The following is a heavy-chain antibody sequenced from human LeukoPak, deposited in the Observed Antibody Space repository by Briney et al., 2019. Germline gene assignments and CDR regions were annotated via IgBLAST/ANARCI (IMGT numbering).Heavy chain of an antibody. D-gene: IGHD1-1*01. Sequence: GGSLRLSCTASEFTFSTYDMNWVRQAPGKGLDWVSTISASGGHTYYADSVKGRFTISRDNSKNTLYLQMNSLRAEDTAVYYCAKDVKATAGTGYYYYYGMDVWGQGTTVTVSS. CDR1: EFTFSTYD. V-gene: IGHV3-23*01. CDR2: ISASGGHT. CDR3: AKDVKATAGTGYYYYYGMDV. J-gene: IGHJ6*02.